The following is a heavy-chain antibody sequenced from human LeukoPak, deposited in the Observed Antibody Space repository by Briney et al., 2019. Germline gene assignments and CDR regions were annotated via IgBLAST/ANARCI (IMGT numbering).Heavy chain of an antibody. Sequence: PGGSLRLSCAASGFTFSAYWMSWVRQAPGKGLEWVANIKDDGSDKYYADSVKGRFTISRDNAKNSLYLQMNSLRDDDTAVYYCARAAGGASRDYWGQGTLVTVSS. CDR2: IKDDGSDK. D-gene: IGHD1-26*01. CDR1: GFTFSAYW. CDR3: ARAAGGASRDY. V-gene: IGHV3-7*01. J-gene: IGHJ4*02.